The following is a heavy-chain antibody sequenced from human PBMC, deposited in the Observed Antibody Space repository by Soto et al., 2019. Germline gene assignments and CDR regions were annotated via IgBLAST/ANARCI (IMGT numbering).Heavy chain of an antibody. Sequence: QVQLVESGGGVVQPGRSLRLSCAASGFTFSRHAMHWVRQAPAKGLEWVAIISYDGSTTYHADSVKGRFAISRDNSKNTLDLQMNSLRTDDTAVYFCARHLASTVTTSDWFDPWGQGTLVTVSS. CDR2: ISYDGSTT. CDR1: GFTFSRHA. V-gene: IGHV3-30*09. CDR3: ARHLASTVTTSDWFDP. D-gene: IGHD4-4*01. J-gene: IGHJ5*02.